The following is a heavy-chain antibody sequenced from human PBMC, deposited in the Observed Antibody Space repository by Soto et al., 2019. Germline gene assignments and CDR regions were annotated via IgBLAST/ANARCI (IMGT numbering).Heavy chain of an antibody. CDR2: IYFSGVT. CDR3: ARDPWRTPPEAAFDV. D-gene: IGHD1-1*01. V-gene: IGHV4-31*03. CDR1: GGSISSAGYY. J-gene: IGHJ3*01. Sequence: PSETLSLTGTVSGGSISSAGYYWSWIRQHPGKGLEWIGYIYFSGVTYYNPSLESRVTISVDTSKNQFSLRLSSVTAADTAVYYCARDPWRTPPEAAFDVWGQGTKVTV.